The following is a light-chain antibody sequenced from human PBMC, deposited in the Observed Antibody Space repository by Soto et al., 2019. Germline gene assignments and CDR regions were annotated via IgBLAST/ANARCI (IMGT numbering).Light chain of an antibody. CDR2: GAS. V-gene: IGKV3-15*01. Sequence: IVLTPSPATLSFSPRERATLSCWASQSVSNNYLAWYQQKPGQAPRLLIYGASTRATGIPARFSGSGSGTEFTLTISSLQSEDFAVYYCQQYNNWPPLTFGGGTKVDIK. J-gene: IGKJ4*01. CDR3: QQYNNWPPLT. CDR1: QSVSNN.